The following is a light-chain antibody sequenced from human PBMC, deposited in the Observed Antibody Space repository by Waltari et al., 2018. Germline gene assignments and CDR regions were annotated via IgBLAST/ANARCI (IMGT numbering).Light chain of an antibody. CDR1: QSLLHSDGTTY. Sequence: DIVMTQTPLSLSVTPGQPAAISCKSSQSLLHSDGTTYLFWYLQKPGQSPQLRIDEFSRRFSGVTDRFSGSGLGTDFTLKISRVEAEDVGVYYCMQGLHPPLTFGPGTKVEIK. J-gene: IGKJ3*01. CDR3: MQGLHPPLT. CDR2: EFS. V-gene: IGKV2-29*02.